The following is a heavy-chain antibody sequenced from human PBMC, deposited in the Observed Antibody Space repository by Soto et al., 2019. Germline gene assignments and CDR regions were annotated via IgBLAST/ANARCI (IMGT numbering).Heavy chain of an antibody. CDR3: QYYDFWSGYYTTREDYYYYYMDV. J-gene: IGHJ6*03. D-gene: IGHD3-3*01. V-gene: IGHV1-69*02. Sequence: SVKVSCKASGGTFSSYTISWVRQAPGQGLEWMGRIIPILGIANYAQKFQGRVTITADKSTSTAYMELSSLRSEDTAVYYCQYYDFWSGYYTTREDYYYYYMDVWGKGTTVTVS. CDR2: IIPILGIA. CDR1: GGTFSSYT.